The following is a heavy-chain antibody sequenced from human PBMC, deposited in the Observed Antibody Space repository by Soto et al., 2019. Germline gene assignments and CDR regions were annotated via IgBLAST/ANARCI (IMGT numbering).Heavy chain of an antibody. J-gene: IGHJ2*01. D-gene: IGHD6-19*01. CDR2: INSDGSDT. CDR1: GFAFGSYW. CDR3: ARDAVAATWYFDI. Sequence: EVQLVESGGGLVQPGGSLRLPCAASGFAFGSYWMHWVRQAPGKGLVWVARINSDGSDTSYANSVKGRFTISRDNGKNTVSLQMNSLRDEDTAVYFCARDAVAATWYFDIWGRGTLVAVSS. V-gene: IGHV3-74*01.